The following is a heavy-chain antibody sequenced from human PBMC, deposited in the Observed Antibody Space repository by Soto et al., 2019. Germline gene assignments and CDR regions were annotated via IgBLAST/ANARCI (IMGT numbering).Heavy chain of an antibody. D-gene: IGHD1-1*01. CDR3: ARPGLERQGWFDP. Sequence: GESLKISCQGSGYTFSSYWITWVRQMPGKGLEWMGRIDPTDSYTNYSPSFQGHVTISTDKSISTAYLQWSSLKASDSAMYYCARPGLERQGWFDPWGQGTLVTVSS. CDR2: IDPTDSYT. V-gene: IGHV5-10-1*01. J-gene: IGHJ5*02. CDR1: GYTFSSYW.